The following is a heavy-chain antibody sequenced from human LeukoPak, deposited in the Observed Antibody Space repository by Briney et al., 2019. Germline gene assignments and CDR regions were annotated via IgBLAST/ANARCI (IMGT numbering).Heavy chain of an antibody. V-gene: IGHV5-51*01. J-gene: IGHJ2*01. D-gene: IGHD4-17*01. Sequence: GESLKISCQGSGYSFTSYWIGWVRQLPGKGLEWMGIIYPGDSDTRYSPSFQGQVTISADKSISTAYLQWSSLKASDTAMYYCARRTVTRYAWYFDLWGRGTLVTVSS. CDR1: GYSFTSYW. CDR2: IYPGDSDT. CDR3: ARRTVTRYAWYFDL.